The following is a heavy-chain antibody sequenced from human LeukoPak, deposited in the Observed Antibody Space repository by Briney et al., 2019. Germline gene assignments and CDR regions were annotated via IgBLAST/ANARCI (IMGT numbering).Heavy chain of an antibody. V-gene: IGHV3-11*01. J-gene: IGHJ6*02. CDR1: GFTFSDYY. Sequence: GGSLRLSCAASGFTFSDYYMSWIRQAPGKGLEWVSYISSSGSTIYYADSVKGRFTISRDNAKNSLYLQMNSLRAEDTAVYYCARDARPDYYYYGRDVWGQGTTVTVSS. CDR2: ISSSGSTI. CDR3: ARDARPDYYYYGRDV.